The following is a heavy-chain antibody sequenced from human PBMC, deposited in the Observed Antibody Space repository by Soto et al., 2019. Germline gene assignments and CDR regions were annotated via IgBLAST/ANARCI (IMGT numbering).Heavy chain of an antibody. Sequence: ASVKVSCKASGYTFTSYYMHWVRQAPGQGLEWMGIIDPSDGKTIYAQKFQGRVTMTEDTSTDTAYMELSSLRSEDTAVYYCSFTMVRGAPNYWGQGTLVTVSS. CDR3: SFTMVRGAPNY. D-gene: IGHD3-10*01. CDR2: IDPSDGKT. J-gene: IGHJ4*02. V-gene: IGHV1-46*01. CDR1: GYTFTSYY.